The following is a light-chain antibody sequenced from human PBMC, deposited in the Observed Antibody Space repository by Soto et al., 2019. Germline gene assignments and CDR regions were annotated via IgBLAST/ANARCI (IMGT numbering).Light chain of an antibody. CDR2: GAS. J-gene: IGKJ5*01. Sequence: EVVLTQSPGTLSLSPGERATLSCRASHSVSRTNLAWYQQKPGQAPRLLIYGASNRATCIPDWFSGSGSGTDFTLTISSLEAEDFAVFYCQYFGSSVTFGQGTRVEIK. CDR1: HSVSRTN. CDR3: QYFGSSVT. V-gene: IGKV3-20*01.